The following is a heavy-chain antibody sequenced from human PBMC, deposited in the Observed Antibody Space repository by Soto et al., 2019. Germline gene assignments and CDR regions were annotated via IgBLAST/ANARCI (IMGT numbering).Heavy chain of an antibody. CDR2: IYPGDSDT. Sequence: PGDSLKISCKGSGYSFTSYLLGWVRQMPGKGLEWIGIIYPGDSDTRYSPSFQGQVTISADKSISTAYLQWSSLKASDTAMYYCARRRGVVPAAREADVWGQGTTVPVSS. CDR1: GYSFTSYL. J-gene: IGHJ6*02. D-gene: IGHD2-2*01. V-gene: IGHV5-51*01. CDR3: ARRRGVVPAAREADV.